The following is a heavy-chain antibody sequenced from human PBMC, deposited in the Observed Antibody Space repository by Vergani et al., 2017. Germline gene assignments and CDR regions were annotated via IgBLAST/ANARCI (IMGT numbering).Heavy chain of an antibody. CDR1: GFTFSDYY. V-gene: IGHV4-59*01. D-gene: IGHD4/OR15-4a*01. J-gene: IGHJ6*02. Sequence: QVQLVESGGGLVKPGGSLRLSCAASGFTFSDYYMSWIRQAPGKGLEWIGYIYYSGSSNYNPSLKSRVTISVDTSKNQFSLKLSSVTAADTAVYYCARGRLWSYYYYYYGMDVWGQGTTVTVSS. CDR3: ARGRLWSYYYYYYGMDV. CDR2: IYYSGSS.